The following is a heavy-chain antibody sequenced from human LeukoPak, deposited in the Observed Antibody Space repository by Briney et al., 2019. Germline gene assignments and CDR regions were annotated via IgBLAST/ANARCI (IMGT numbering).Heavy chain of an antibody. Sequence: GGSLRLSCAASGFTFSSYSMNWVRQAPGKGLEWVSYISSSSSTIYYADSVKGRFTISRDNAKNSLYLQMNSLRAEDTAVYYCARDLLHGGNPSYWGQETRVTVS. CDR3: ARDLLHGGNPSY. V-gene: IGHV3-48*01. CDR2: ISSSSSTI. CDR1: GFTFSSYS. D-gene: IGHD4-23*01. J-gene: IGHJ4*02.